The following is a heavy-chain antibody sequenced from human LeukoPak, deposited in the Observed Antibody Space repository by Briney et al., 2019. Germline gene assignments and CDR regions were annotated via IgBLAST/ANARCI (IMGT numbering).Heavy chain of an antibody. Sequence: GGSLRLSCAASGFTFDDYAMHWVRQAPGKGLEWVSGISWNSGSIGYADSVKGRFTISRDNAKNSLYLQMNSLRAEDTAVYYCARAASRSSSQPDYWGQGTLVTVSS. J-gene: IGHJ4*02. CDR2: ISWNSGSI. CDR1: GFTFDDYA. D-gene: IGHD6-13*01. V-gene: IGHV3-9*01. CDR3: ARAASRSSSQPDY.